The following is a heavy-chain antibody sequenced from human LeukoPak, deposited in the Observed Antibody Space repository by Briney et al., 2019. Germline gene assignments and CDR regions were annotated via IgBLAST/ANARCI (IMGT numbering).Heavy chain of an antibody. J-gene: IGHJ4*02. CDR2: IYSGGNT. D-gene: IGHD3-22*01. Sequence: GGSLRLSCAASGFTFSSNYMSWVRQAPGKGLEWVSVIYSGGNTYYADSVKGRFTISRDNSKNTLYLQMHSLRADDTAVYYCARGLYYYDSSGYLYYWGQGTLVTVSS. CDR3: ARGLYYYDSSGYLYY. CDR1: GFTFSSNY. V-gene: IGHV3-53*01.